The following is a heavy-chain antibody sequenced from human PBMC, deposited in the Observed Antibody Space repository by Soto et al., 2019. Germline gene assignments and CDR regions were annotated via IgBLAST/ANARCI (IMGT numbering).Heavy chain of an antibody. CDR2: ISYDGSNK. D-gene: IGHD6-13*01. CDR1: GFTFSSYA. V-gene: IGHV3-30-3*01. J-gene: IGHJ6*02. Sequence: GGSLRLSCAASGFTFSSYAMHWVRQAPGKGLEWVAVISYDGSNKYYADSVKGRFTTSRDNSKNTLYLQMNSLRAEDTAVYYCAREAGIAAAGTHYYYGMDVWGQGTTVTVSS. CDR3: AREAGIAAAGTHYYYGMDV.